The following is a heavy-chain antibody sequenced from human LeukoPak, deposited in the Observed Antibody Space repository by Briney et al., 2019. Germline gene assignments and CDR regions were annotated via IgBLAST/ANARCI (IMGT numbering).Heavy chain of an antibody. J-gene: IGHJ6*03. CDR2: ISYDGSNK. CDR3: ARRAPSSWYGLYYYYYYMDV. Sequence: GGSLRLSCAASGFTFSSYAMHWVRQAPGKGLEWVAVISYDGSNKYYADSVKGRFTISRDNSKNTLHLQMNSLRAEDTAVYYCARRAPSSWYGLYYYYYYMDVWGKGTTVTVSS. V-gene: IGHV3-30*04. CDR1: GFTFSSYA. D-gene: IGHD6-13*01.